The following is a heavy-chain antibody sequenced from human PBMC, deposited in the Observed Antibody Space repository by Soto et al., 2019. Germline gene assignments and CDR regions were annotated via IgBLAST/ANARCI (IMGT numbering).Heavy chain of an antibody. CDR3: ARGYCISTSCYEDWFDP. D-gene: IGHD2-2*01. V-gene: IGHV4-39*07. CDR2: IYYSGST. CDR1: CGSISSGDYY. Sequence: SETLSLTCTVSCGSISSGDYYWSWIRQPPGKGLEWIGSIYYSGSTYYNPSLKSRVTISVDTSKNQFSLKLSSVTAADTAVYYCARGYCISTSCYEDWFDPWGQGTLVTV. J-gene: IGHJ5*02.